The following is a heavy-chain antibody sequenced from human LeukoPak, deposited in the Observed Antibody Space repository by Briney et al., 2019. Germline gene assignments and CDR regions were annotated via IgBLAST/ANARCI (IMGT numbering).Heavy chain of an antibody. D-gene: IGHD3-10*01. CDR3: AKFRFGEFVYYYYGMDV. CDR1: GFTFSSYG. V-gene: IGHV3-30*18. Sequence: PGRSLRLSCAASGFTFSSYGMHWVRQAPGKGLEWVAVISYDGSNKYYADSVKGRFTISRDNSKNTLYLQMNSLRAEDTAVYYCAKFRFGEFVYYYYGMDVWGQGTTVTVS. CDR2: ISYDGSNK. J-gene: IGHJ6*02.